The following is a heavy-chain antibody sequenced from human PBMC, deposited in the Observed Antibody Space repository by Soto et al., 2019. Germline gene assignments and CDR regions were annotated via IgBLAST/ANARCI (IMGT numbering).Heavy chain of an antibody. V-gene: IGHV3-15*07. Sequence: GGSLRLSCAASGFTFSNAWMNWVRQAPGKGLEWVGRIKSKTDGGTTDYAAPVKGRFTISRDESKNTLYLQMNSLKTEDTAVYYCTASPYSSSWYTMYGMDVWGQGTTVTVSS. D-gene: IGHD6-13*01. CDR3: TASPYSSSWYTMYGMDV. J-gene: IGHJ6*02. CDR1: GFTFSNAW. CDR2: IKSKTDGGTT.